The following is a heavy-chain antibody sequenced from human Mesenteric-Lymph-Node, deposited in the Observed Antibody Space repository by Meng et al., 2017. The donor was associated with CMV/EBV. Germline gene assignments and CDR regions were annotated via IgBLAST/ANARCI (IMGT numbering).Heavy chain of an antibody. J-gene: IGHJ4*02. D-gene: IGHD3-22*01. CDR2: ISNSGSTI. V-gene: IGHV3-11*01. CDR3: ATLAGQSYYYDSSAYYYPDY. CDR1: GFTFSDYY. Sequence: GESLKISCAASGFTFSDYYMSWIRQAPGKGLESVSYISNSGSTIYYADSVKGRFTISRDNAKNSLYLQMNSLRAEDTAVYYYATLAGQSYYYDSSAYYYPDYWGQGTLVTVSS.